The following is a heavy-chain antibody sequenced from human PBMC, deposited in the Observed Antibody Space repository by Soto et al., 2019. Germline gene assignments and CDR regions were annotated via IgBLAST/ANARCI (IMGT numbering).Heavy chain of an antibody. CDR3: ARADREENYGGNSIGHRGDYGMDV. CDR2: IYYSGST. D-gene: IGHD4-17*01. CDR1: GGSISSGDYY. J-gene: IGHJ6*02. Sequence: SETLSLTCTVSGGSISSGDYYWSWIRQPPGKGLEWIGYIYYSGSTYYNPSLKSRVTISVDTSKNQFSLKLSSVTAADTAVYYCARADREENYGGNSIGHRGDYGMDVWGQGTTVTVSS. V-gene: IGHV4-30-4*01.